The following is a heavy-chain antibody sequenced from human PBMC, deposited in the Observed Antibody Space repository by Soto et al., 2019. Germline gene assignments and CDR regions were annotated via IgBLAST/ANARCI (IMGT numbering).Heavy chain of an antibody. D-gene: IGHD6-19*01. CDR3: AKATTNGGWFNPFDS. CDR1: GYTFTSYY. J-gene: IGHJ4*02. Sequence: ASGKVSCNASGYTFTSYYMYWVRHAPGQGLEWMGTINPSGTSTYYADSVKGRFTISRDNSRDTLFLQMNSLTADDTAVYYCAKATTNGGWFNPFDSWGQRALVTVSS. V-gene: IGHV1-46*04. CDR2: INPSGTST.